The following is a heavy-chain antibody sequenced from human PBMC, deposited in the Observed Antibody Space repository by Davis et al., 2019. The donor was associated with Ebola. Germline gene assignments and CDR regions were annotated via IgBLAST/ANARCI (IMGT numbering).Heavy chain of an antibody. CDR3: TRAAGISWYQVVY. CDR2: MNPNTGDT. V-gene: IGHV1-8*01. D-gene: IGHD6-13*01. CDR1: GYTFTSYG. J-gene: IGHJ4*02. Sequence: ASVKVSCKASGYTFTSYGINWVRQATGQGPEWMGWMNPNTGDTGFAQNFQGRLTMTRNTSISTAYMELSSLRSKDTAVYYCTRAAGISWYQVVYWGQGTLVTVSS.